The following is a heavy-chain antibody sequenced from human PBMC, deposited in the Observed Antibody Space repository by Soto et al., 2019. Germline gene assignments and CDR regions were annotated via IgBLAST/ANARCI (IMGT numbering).Heavy chain of an antibody. D-gene: IGHD1-26*01. V-gene: IGHV1-69*01. Sequence: QVQLVQSGAEVKKPGSSVKVSCKASGGTFSSYAISWVRQDPGQGLEWMGGIIPIFGTANYEQKFKGRVTITGDESTSTAYMELSSLRSEDTAVYYCARVGVVGATRGQIDYWGQGTLVTVSS. CDR2: IIPIFGTA. J-gene: IGHJ4*02. CDR3: ARVGVVGATRGQIDY. CDR1: GGTFSSYA.